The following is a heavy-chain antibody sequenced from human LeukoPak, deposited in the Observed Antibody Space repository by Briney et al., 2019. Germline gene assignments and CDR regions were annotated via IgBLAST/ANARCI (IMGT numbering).Heavy chain of an antibody. CDR1: GFTFSSYG. Sequence: GGSLRLSCAASGFTFSSYGMSWVRQAPGKGLEWVLAISGSGGSTYYADSVKGRFTISRDNSKNTLYLQMNSLRAEDTAVYYCAKVGYYDSSGYEFDYWGQGTLVTVSS. J-gene: IGHJ4*02. CDR3: AKVGYYDSSGYEFDY. V-gene: IGHV3-23*01. D-gene: IGHD3-22*01. CDR2: ISGSGGST.